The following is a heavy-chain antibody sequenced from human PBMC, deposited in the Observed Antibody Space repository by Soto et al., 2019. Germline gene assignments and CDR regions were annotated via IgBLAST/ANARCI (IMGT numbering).Heavy chain of an antibody. CDR2: IYYSGST. J-gene: IGHJ5*02. V-gene: IGHV4-59*01. D-gene: IGHD6-6*01. Sequence: SETLSLTCTVSGGSISSYDWSWIRQPPGKGLEWIGYIYYSGSTNYNPSLKSRVTISVDTSKNQFSLKLSSVTAADTAVYYCARGGAARPYWFDPWGQGTLVTVSS. CDR1: GGSISSYD. CDR3: ARGGAARPYWFDP.